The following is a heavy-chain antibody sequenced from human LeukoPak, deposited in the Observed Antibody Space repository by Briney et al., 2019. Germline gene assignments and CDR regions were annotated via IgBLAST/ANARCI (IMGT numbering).Heavy chain of an antibody. V-gene: IGHV4-38-2*01. D-gene: IGHD3-10*01. CDR1: GYSISSGYY. J-gene: IGHJ5*02. CDR3: ARLLWFGESGDWFDP. CDR2: IYYSGST. Sequence: SETLSLTCAVSGYSISSGYYWGWIRQPPGKGLEWIGSIYYSGSTYYNPSLKSRVTISVDTSKNQFSLKLSSVTAADTAVYYCARLLWFGESGDWFDPWGQGTLVTVSS.